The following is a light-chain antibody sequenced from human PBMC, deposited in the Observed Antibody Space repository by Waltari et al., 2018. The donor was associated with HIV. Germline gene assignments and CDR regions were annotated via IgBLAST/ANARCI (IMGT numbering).Light chain of an antibody. CDR1: SSDIGAYTY. J-gene: IGLJ2*01. V-gene: IGLV2-8*01. Sequence: QSALTQPPSASGSPGQSVTISCTGTSSDIGAYTYVSWFQQPPGKAPKLMIFDVSKRPSGVPDRFSGSKSGNTASLTVSGLQAEDEADYYCASHAGSKDVFGGGTKVTVL. CDR2: DVS. CDR3: ASHAGSKDV.